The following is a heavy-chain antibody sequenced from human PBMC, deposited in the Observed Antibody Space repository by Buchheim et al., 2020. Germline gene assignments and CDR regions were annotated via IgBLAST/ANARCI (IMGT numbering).Heavy chain of an antibody. CDR2: IYHSGST. J-gene: IGHJ4*02. D-gene: IGHD3-9*01. Sequence: QVQLQESGPGLVKPSGTLSLTCVVSGGSINTSSWWSWVRQPPGRGLEWIGEIYHSGSTNYNPSLKSRVTISVDKSKNQFSLKLNSVTAADTAVYFCARDVGDVLTGFDHWGQGTL. V-gene: IGHV4-4*02. CDR1: GGSINTSSW. CDR3: ARDVGDVLTGFDH.